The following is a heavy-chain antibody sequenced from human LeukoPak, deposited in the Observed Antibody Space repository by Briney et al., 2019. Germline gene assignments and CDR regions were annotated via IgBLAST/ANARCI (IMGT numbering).Heavy chain of an antibody. CDR3: ARSGGMDV. CDR1: GGSISSYY. J-gene: IGHJ6*02. V-gene: IGHV4-59*01. CDR2: MYSSGST. Sequence: SETLSLTYTVSGGSISSYYWSWIRQPPGKGLEWIGYMYSSGSTNYNPSLKSRVTISVDTSKNQFSLKLSSVTAADTAVYYCARSGGMDVWGQGTTVTVSS.